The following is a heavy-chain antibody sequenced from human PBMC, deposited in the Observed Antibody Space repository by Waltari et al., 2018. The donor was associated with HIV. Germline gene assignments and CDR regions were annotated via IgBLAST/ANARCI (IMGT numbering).Heavy chain of an antibody. CDR1: GGAISSGDSY. D-gene: IGHD6-25*01. Sequence: QVRLQESGPGLVKPSQTLSLTCNVSGGAISSGDSYWTWIRQPPGKALEWIGYIYHTGTTSYNSSLKSPLAMSVDPSKNRFTLELTSVTAADTAVYYCASEKFCSSATCPQRFDFWGQGILVTVSS. J-gene: IGHJ4*02. V-gene: IGHV4-31*01. CDR2: IYHTGTT. CDR3: ASEKFCSSATCPQRFDF.